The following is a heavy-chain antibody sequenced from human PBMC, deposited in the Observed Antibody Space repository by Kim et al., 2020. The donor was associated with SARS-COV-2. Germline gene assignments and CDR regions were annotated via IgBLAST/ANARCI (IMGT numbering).Heavy chain of an antibody. J-gene: IGHJ4*02. D-gene: IGHD1-7*01. V-gene: IGHV4-30-2*01. CDR3: ARGTGLELLDFDY. Sequence: YNPSLKSRVTISVDRSKNQFSLKLSSVTAADTAVYYCARGTGLELLDFDYWGQGTLVTVSS.